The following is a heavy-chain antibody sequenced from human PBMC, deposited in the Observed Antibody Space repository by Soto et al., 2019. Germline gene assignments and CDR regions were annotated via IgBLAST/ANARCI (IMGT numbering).Heavy chain of an antibody. Sequence: QVQLQESGPGLVKPSETLSLTCAVSGGSISISNWWSWVRQTPGKGLEWIGQIHHSGSTNYSPSLTSRVTISVDKCKNQFALKMNSVTAADTAVYYCGRGGYYCYMDGWGKATTVTVSS. D-gene: IGHD1-26*01. J-gene: IGHJ6*03. CDR1: GGSISISNW. CDR3: GRGGYYCYMDG. V-gene: IGHV4-4*02. CDR2: IHHSGST.